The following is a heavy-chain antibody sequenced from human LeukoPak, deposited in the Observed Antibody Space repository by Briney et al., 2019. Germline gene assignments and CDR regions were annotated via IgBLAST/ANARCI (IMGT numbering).Heavy chain of an antibody. V-gene: IGHV4-34*01. CDR1: GGSFSGYY. D-gene: IGHD6-19*01. CDR3: AKSGNIAVVIDY. Sequence: PSETLSLTCAVYGGSFSGYYWSWIRQPPGKGLEWIGEINHSGSTNYNPSLKSRVTISVDTSKNQFSLKLSSVTAADTAVYYCAKSGNIAVVIDYWGQGTLVTVSS. J-gene: IGHJ4*02. CDR2: INHSGST.